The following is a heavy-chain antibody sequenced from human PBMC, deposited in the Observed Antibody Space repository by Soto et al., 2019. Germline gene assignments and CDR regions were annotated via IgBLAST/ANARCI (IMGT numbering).Heavy chain of an antibody. CDR2: INHSGST. D-gene: IGHD3-10*01. J-gene: IGHJ4*02. CDR1: GGSFSGYY. Sequence: PSETLSLTCAVYGGSFSGYYWSWIRQPPGKGLEWIGEINHSGSTNYNPSLKSRVTISVDTSKNQFSLKLSSVTAADTAVYYCATLLWFGYGPIDYWGQGTLVTVSS. CDR3: ATLLWFGYGPIDY. V-gene: IGHV4-34*01.